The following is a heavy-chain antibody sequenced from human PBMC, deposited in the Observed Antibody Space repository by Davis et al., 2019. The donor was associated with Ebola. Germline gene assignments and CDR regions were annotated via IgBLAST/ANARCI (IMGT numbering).Heavy chain of an antibody. CDR3: ARDLGISALYGMDV. V-gene: IGHV4-59*12. CDR2: IYYSGST. Sequence: MPSETLSLTCTVSGGSISSYYWSWIRQPPGKGLEWIGYIYYSGSTYYNPSLKSRVTISVDTSKNQFSLKLSSVTAADTAVYYCARDLGISALYGMDVWGQGATVTVSS. CDR1: GGSISSYY. J-gene: IGHJ6*02. D-gene: IGHD2-15*01.